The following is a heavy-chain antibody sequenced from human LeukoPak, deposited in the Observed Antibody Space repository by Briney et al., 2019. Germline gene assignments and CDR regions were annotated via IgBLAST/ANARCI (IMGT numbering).Heavy chain of an antibody. CDR3: AKDPCSGGSCYYFDY. D-gene: IGHD2-15*01. CDR2: ISGSGGST. CDR1: GSTFDNYA. Sequence: GGSLRLSCEASGSTFDNYAMSWVRQAPGKGLEWVSAISGSGGSTYYADSVKGRFTISRDNSKNTLYLQMNSLRAEDTAVYYCAKDPCSGGSCYYFDYWGQGTLVTVSS. V-gene: IGHV3-23*01. J-gene: IGHJ4*02.